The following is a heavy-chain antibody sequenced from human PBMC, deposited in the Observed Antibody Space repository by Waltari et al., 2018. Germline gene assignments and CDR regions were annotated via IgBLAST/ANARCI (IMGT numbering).Heavy chain of an antibody. CDR1: GGTFRSYA. CDR3: ASSIAAAGKDFDY. Sequence: QVQLVQSGAEVKKPGSSVKVSCKASGGTFRSYAISWVRRAPGQGLEWMGRIIPILGIANYAQKFQGRVTSTADKSTSTAYMELSSLRSEDTAVYYCASSIAAAGKDFDYWGQGTLVTVSS. J-gene: IGHJ4*02. D-gene: IGHD6-13*01. CDR2: IIPILGIA. V-gene: IGHV1-69*09.